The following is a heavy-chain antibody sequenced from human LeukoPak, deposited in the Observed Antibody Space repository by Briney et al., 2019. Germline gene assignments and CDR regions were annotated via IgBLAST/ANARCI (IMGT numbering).Heavy chain of an antibody. CDR1: GGSFSGYY. CDR2: INHSGST. CDR3: ARSVAGMGYFDY. V-gene: IGHV4-34*01. Sequence: SETLSLTCAVYGGSFSGYYWTWIRQPPGKGLEWIGEINHSGSTNYNPSLKCRVTISIDTSKNQFSLKLSSVTAADTAVYYCARSVAGMGYFDYWGQGTLVTVSS. J-gene: IGHJ4*02. D-gene: IGHD6-19*01.